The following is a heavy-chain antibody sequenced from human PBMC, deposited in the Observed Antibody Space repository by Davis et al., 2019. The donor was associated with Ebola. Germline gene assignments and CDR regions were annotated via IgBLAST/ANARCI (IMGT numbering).Heavy chain of an antibody. CDR1: GFTFSSNY. CDR2: IYSGGST. CDR3: AREGYYERYAMDV. D-gene: IGHD3-22*01. V-gene: IGHV3-53*01. Sequence: GGSLRLSCAASGFTFSSNYMSWVRQAPGKGLEWVSVIYSGGSTYYPDSVKGRFTISRDNSKNTLYLQMNSLRAEDTAVDYCAREGYYERYAMDVWGQGTTVTVSS. J-gene: IGHJ6*02.